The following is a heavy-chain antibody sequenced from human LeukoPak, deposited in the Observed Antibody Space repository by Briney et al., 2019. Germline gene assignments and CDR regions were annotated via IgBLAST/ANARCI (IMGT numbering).Heavy chain of an antibody. D-gene: IGHD3-22*01. V-gene: IGHV1-2*02. J-gene: IGHJ3*02. CDR3: AREGLGDSSGYHHAFDI. CDR1: GYTFTDYY. Sequence: ASVKVSCKASGYTFTDYYMHWVRQAPGQGLEWMGWINPYSGGTNYAQKFQGRVTMTRDTSIGTAYMELSRLKPDDTAVYYCAREGLGDSSGYHHAFDIWGQGTMVTVSS. CDR2: INPYSGGT.